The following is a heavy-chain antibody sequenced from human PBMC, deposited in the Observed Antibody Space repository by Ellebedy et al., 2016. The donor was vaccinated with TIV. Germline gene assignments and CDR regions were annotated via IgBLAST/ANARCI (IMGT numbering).Heavy chain of an antibody. CDR2: IYYSGST. CDR1: GGSVSSGSYY. D-gene: IGHD3-9*01. V-gene: IGHV4-61*01. CDR3: ARGAIDILTGYLYYFDY. J-gene: IGHJ4*02. Sequence: SETLSLXXTVSGGSVSSGSYYWSWIRQPPGKGLEWIGYIYYSGSTNYNPSLKSRVTISVDTSKNQFSLKLSSVTAADTAVYYCARGAIDILTGYLYYFDYWGQGTLVTVSS.